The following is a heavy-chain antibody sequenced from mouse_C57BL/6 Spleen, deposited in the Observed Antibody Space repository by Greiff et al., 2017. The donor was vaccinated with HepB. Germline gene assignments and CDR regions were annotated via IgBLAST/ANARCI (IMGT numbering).Heavy chain of an antibody. D-gene: IGHD1-1*01. CDR1: GYSFTDYY. CDR2: INPNNGTT. J-gene: IGHJ3*01. CDR3: ASDYYGSSVY. V-gene: IGHV1-39*01. Sequence: EVKLMESGPELVKPGASVKISCKASGYSFTDYYMNWVKQSNGKSLEWIGVINPNNGTTNYNQKFKVKATLTVDQSSSTAYMQLNSLTSEDSAVYYCASDYYGSSVYWGQGTLVTVST.